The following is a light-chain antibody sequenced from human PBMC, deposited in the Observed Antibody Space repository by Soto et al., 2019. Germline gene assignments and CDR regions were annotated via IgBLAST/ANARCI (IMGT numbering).Light chain of an antibody. V-gene: IGKV3-20*01. J-gene: IGKJ4*01. Sequence: EVVLTQSPGTLSLSPGERVPVSCRPSKNVRKYLAWYQQKPGQAPRLVIYGAGTRGSGVPDRFSGSGSGTDFTLTINSLESDDSAVYYCHQYGESPPTFGGGTKVEI. CDR2: GAG. CDR3: HQYGESPPT. CDR1: KNVRKY.